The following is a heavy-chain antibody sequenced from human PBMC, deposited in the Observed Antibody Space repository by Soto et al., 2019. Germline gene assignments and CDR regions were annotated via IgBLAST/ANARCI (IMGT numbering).Heavy chain of an antibody. D-gene: IGHD3-9*01. CDR3: ARQVPYYDILTGYYYNWFDP. J-gene: IGHJ5*02. CDR1: GGSISSYY. V-gene: IGHV4-59*08. Sequence: PSETLSLTCTVSGGSISSYYWIWIRQPPGKGLEWIGYIYYSGSTNYNPSLKSRVTISVDTSKNQFSLKLSSVTAADTAVYYCARQVPYYDILTGYYYNWFDPWGQGTLVTVSS. CDR2: IYYSGST.